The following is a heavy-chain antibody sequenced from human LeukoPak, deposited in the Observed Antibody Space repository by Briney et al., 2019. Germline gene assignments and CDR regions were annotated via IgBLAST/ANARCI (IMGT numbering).Heavy chain of an antibody. D-gene: IGHD5-12*01. CDR3: AKDRGYGPPIDP. CDR1: GFTFSSYS. V-gene: IGHV3-21*01. CDR2: ISSSSSSI. Sequence: GGSLRLSCAASGFTFSSYSMNWVRQAPGKGLECVSSISSSSSSIYYADSVKGRFTISRDDAKNSLYLQMNSLRAEDTAVYYCAKDRGYGPPIDPWGQGTLVTVSS. J-gene: IGHJ5*02.